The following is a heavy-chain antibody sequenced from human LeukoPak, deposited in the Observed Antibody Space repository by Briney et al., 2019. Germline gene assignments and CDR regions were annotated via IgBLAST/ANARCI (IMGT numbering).Heavy chain of an antibody. CDR2: ISSSSSYI. CDR3: ALGYSSGWGFDY. D-gene: IGHD6-19*01. J-gene: IGHJ4*02. CDR1: GFTFSSYS. V-gene: IGHV3-21*01. Sequence: GGSLRLSCAASGFTFSSYSMNWVRQAPGKGLEWVSSISSSSSYIYYADSVKGRFTISRDNAKNSLYLQMNSLRAEDTAVYYCALGYSSGWGFDYWGQGTLVTVSS.